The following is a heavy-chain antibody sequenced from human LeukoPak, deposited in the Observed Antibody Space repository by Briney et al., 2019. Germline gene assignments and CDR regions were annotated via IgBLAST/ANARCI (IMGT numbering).Heavy chain of an antibody. J-gene: IGHJ4*02. V-gene: IGHV4-59*08. CDR1: GGSISSYY. Sequence: SETLSLTCNVSGGSISSYYWSWLRQPPGKELEWIGYVYHSGSTNYNPSLKSRVTISVDTSKNQFSLKLTSVTAADTAIYYCARHRDVWYYFDYWGQGTLVTVSS. CDR2: VYHSGST. D-gene: IGHD3-10*01. CDR3: ARHRDVWYYFDY.